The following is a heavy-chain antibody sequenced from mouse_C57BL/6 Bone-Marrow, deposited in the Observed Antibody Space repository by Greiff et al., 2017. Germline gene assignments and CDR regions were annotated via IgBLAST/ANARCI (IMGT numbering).Heavy chain of an antibody. Sequence: QVQLQQSGPELVKPGASVKISCKASGYAFSSSWMNWVKQRPGKGLEWIGRIYPGDGDTNYNGKFKGKATLTADKSSSTAYMQLSSLTSEDSAVYCCARVWLRRDGAWFAYWGQGTLVTVSA. CDR2: IYPGDGDT. V-gene: IGHV1-82*01. CDR3: ARVWLRRDGAWFAY. J-gene: IGHJ3*01. CDR1: GYAFSSSW. D-gene: IGHD2-2*01.